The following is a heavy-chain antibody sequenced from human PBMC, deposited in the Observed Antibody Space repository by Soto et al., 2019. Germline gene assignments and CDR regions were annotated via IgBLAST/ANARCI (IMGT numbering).Heavy chain of an antibody. CDR2: IYCDDAK. V-gene: IGHV2-5*02. J-gene: IGHJ4*02. CDR1: GFSLSTSGVG. CDR3: AHGGYSYGHTGGFDY. D-gene: IGHD5-18*01. Sequence: QITLKESGPTLVKPTQTLTLTCTFSGFSLSTSGVGVGWIRQPPEKALEWLALIYCDDAKRYSPSLKSRLTSAKDTSKNQGVLTMTNKDPVDTATYYCAHGGYSYGHTGGFDYWGQGTLVTVSS.